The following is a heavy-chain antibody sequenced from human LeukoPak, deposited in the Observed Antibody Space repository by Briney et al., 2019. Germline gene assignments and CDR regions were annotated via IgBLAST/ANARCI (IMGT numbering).Heavy chain of an antibody. J-gene: IGHJ4*02. D-gene: IGHD6-13*01. Sequence: GGSLRLSCATSGFNFSTYNMNWVRQAPGKGPEWVSSISSSTSNTYYADSVKGRFTISRDNAKNSLYLQMNSLRAEDTAVYYCAREKAAAGFDYWGQGTLVTVSS. CDR1: GFNFSTYN. CDR3: AREKAAAGFDY. CDR2: ISSSTSNT. V-gene: IGHV3-21*01.